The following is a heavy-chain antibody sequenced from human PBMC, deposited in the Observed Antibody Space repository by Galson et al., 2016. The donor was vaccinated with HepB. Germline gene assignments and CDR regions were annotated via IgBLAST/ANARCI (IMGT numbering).Heavy chain of an antibody. CDR2: IWSHGDNK. CDR1: GFNFSHFG. V-gene: IGHV3-33*01. J-gene: IGHJ4*02. CDR3: TREPSWNDYYFDY. Sequence: SLRLSCATSGFNFSHFGMHWVRQAPGKGLEWAAVIWSHGDNKNYADSVKGRFTISRDNSKSTLSLQMNSLRVEDTAVYYCTREPSWNDYYFDYWGQGSLVTVSS. D-gene: IGHD1-1*01.